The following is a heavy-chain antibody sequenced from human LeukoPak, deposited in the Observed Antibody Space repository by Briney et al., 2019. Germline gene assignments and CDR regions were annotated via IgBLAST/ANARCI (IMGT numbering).Heavy chain of an antibody. CDR2: ISGSGGST. Sequence: GGSLRLSCAASGFTFSSYAMSWVRQAPGKGLEWVSFISGSGGSTYYADSVKGRFTISRDNSKNTLYLQMNSLRAEDTAVYYCAHGANWYYFVYWGQGTLVTVSS. CDR3: AHGANWYYFVY. V-gene: IGHV3-23*01. J-gene: IGHJ4*02. CDR1: GFTFSSYA. D-gene: IGHD4/OR15-4a*01.